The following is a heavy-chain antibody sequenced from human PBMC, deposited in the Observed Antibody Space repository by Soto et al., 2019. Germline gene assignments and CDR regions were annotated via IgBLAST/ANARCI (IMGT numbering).Heavy chain of an antibody. D-gene: IGHD6-13*01. V-gene: IGHV1-46*03. CDR2: INPSGGST. CDR3: ARLSSSWYQGDY. Sequence: GASVKVSCTESGYTLTSYYMHWVRQATGQGLEWMGIINPSGGSTSYAQKFQGRVTMTRDTSTSTVYMELSSLRSEDTAVYYCARLSSSWYQGDYWGQGTLVTVSS. CDR1: GYTLTSYY. J-gene: IGHJ4*02.